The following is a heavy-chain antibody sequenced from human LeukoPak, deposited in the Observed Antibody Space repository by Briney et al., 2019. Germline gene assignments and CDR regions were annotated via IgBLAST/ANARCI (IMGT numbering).Heavy chain of an antibody. J-gene: IGHJ5*02. CDR2: IYYSGST. CDR1: GGSVSSSSYY. Sequence: SETLSLTCTVSGGSVSSSSYYWGWIRQPPGKGLEWIGSIYYSGSTYYNPSLKSRFTISVDTSKNQFSLKLSSVTAADTAVYYCARLRVDTAMVNWFDPWGQGTLVTVSS. D-gene: IGHD5-18*01. V-gene: IGHV4-39*07. CDR3: ARLRVDTAMVNWFDP.